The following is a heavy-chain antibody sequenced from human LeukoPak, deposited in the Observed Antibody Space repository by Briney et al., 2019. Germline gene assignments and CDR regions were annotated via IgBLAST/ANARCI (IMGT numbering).Heavy chain of an antibody. V-gene: IGHV1-2*02. CDR2: INPNSGGT. CDR1: GYTFTGYY. CDR3: ARDKEYSSSLDY. J-gene: IGHJ4*02. D-gene: IGHD6-6*01. Sequence: AASVKVSCKASGYTFTGYYMHWVRQAPGQGLEWMGWINPNSGGTNYAQKFQGRVTMTRDTSISTAYTELSRLRSDDTAVYDCARDKEYSSSLDYWGQGTLVTVSS.